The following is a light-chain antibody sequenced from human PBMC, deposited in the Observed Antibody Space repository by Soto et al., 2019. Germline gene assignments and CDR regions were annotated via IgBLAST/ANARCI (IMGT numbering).Light chain of an antibody. V-gene: IGKV3-20*01. CDR3: QQYGISSKT. CDR1: QSVSSNY. J-gene: IGKJ1*01. CDR2: GAS. Sequence: NVLTQFPGTLSLSPGERATLSCRASQSVSSNYLAWYQQRPGQPPNLLIFGASNRAPGIPDRFSGSGSGTDFTLTISRLEPEDFAVYYCQQYGISSKTFGQGTKVDIK.